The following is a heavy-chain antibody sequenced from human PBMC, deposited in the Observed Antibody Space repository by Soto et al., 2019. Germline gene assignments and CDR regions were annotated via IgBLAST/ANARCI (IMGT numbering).Heavy chain of an antibody. J-gene: IGHJ5*02. CDR1: GYTFIKNG. CDR3: ARDFYPLAYYFDP. V-gene: IGHV1-18*04. D-gene: IGHD3-3*01. CDR2: VSGSNGNT. Sequence: QVQLVQSEAAVKKPGASVKLSCEASGYTFIKNGISWVRQAPGQGLEWMGWVSGSNGNTKYAQKFQGRVTMTTETSTSTAHMELRNMRSDDTAVNFFARDFYPLAYYFDPWGQGTLVTVSS.